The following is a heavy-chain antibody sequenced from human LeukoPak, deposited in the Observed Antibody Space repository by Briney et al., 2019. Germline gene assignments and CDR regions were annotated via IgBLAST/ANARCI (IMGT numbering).Heavy chain of an antibody. V-gene: IGHV3-74*01. CDR1: GFTFSSYW. Sequence: GGSLRLSCAASGFTFSSYWMHWVRHATGKGLVWVSRINSDGSSTSYADSVKGRFTISRDNAKNTLYLQMNSLRAEDTAVYYCARGSDSSGGGSDYWGQGTLVTVSS. CDR2: INSDGSST. CDR3: ARGSDSSGGGSDY. D-gene: IGHD3-22*01. J-gene: IGHJ4*02.